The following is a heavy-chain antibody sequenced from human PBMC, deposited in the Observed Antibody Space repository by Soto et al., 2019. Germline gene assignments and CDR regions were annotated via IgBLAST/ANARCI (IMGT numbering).Heavy chain of an antibody. CDR3: AREAVAGTSGYYFDY. D-gene: IGHD6-19*01. CDR2: VYYSGST. V-gene: IGHV4-59*01. CDR1: GGSISSYY. Sequence: ETLSLTCTVSGGSISSYYWSWIRQPPGKGLEWIGYVYYSGSTNYNPSLKSRVTISVDTSTNQFSLKLSSVTAADTAVYYCAREAVAGTSGYYFDYCGQGTLVTVSS. J-gene: IGHJ4*02.